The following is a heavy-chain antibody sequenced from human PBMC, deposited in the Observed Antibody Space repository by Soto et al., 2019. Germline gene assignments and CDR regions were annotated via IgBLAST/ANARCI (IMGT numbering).Heavy chain of an antibody. V-gene: IGHV4-31*03. D-gene: IGHD2-21*02. J-gene: IGHJ6*03. Sequence: TLSLTCTVSGGSISSGGYYWSWIRQHPGKGLEWIGYIYYSGSTYYNPSLKSRVTISVDTSKNQFSLKLSSVTAADTAVYYCARDRRGVTANYYYYYYMDVWGKGTTVTVSS. CDR2: IYYSGST. CDR3: ARDRRGVTANYYYYYYMDV. CDR1: GGSISSGGYY.